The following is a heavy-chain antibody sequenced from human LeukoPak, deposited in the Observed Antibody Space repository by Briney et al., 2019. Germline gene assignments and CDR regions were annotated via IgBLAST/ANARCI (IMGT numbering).Heavy chain of an antibody. CDR3: ARGVDMWIQLSLDY. CDR2: MNPNSGNT. V-gene: IGHV1-8*01. D-gene: IGHD5-18*01. J-gene: IGHJ4*02. Sequence: ASVKVSCKASGYTFTSYDINWVRQATGQGLEWMGWMNPNSGNTGYAQKFQGRVTMTRNTSISTAYMGLSSLRSEDTAVYYCARGVDMWIQLSLDYWGQGTLVTVSS. CDR1: GYTFTSYD.